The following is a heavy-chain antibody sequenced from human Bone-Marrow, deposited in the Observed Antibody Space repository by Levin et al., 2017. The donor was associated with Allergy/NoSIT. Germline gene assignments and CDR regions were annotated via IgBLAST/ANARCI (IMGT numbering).Heavy chain of an antibody. CDR2: ISGSGGIT. J-gene: IGHJ4*02. V-gene: IGHV3-23*01. CDR3: AREPYGDYVFDS. D-gene: IGHD4-17*01. Sequence: GESLKISCAASGFTFRSYAMHWVRQAPGKGLDWVSGISGSGGITYYADSVKGRFTISRDNSKNTMYVQMISLRAEDTAVYYCAREPYGDYVFDSWGQGTLVTVSS. CDR1: GFTFRSYA.